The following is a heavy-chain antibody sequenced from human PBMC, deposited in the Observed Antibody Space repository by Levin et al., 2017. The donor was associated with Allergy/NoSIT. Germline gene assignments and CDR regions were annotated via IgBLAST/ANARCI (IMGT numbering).Heavy chain of an antibody. CDR1: GGSISSSSYY. D-gene: IGHD6-13*01. CDR2: IYYSGST. V-gene: IGHV4-39*01. CDR3: ARLRIAAAEDYYMDV. J-gene: IGHJ6*03. Sequence: LSQTLSLTCTVSGGSISSSSYYWGWIRQPPGKGLEWIGSIYYSGSTYYNPSLKSRVTISVDTSKNQFSLKLSSVTAADTAVYYCARLRIAAAEDYYMDVWGKGTTVTVSS.